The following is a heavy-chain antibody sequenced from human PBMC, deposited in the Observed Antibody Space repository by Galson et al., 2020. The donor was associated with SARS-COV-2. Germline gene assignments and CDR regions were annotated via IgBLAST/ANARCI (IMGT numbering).Heavy chain of an antibody. CDR2: ISSTSTYT. D-gene: IGHD6-19*01. CDR3: ARDADSSGWYPHHAFDI. J-gene: IGHJ3*02. CDR1: AFPFSSYS. Sequence: GESLKNSCAASAFPFSSYSMNWVRQAPGKGLEWVAHISSTSTYTYYPNSVKGRFTIASDNAKKSLYLQMNSLRAEDTAVYYCARDADSSGWYPHHAFDIWGQGTMVTVSS. V-gene: IGHV3-21*01.